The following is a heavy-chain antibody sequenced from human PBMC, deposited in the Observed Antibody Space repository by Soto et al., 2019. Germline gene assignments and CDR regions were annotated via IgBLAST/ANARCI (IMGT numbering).Heavy chain of an antibody. Sequence: SGPTLVNPTQTLTLTCTFSGFSLSTSGVGVGWIRQPPGKALEWLALIYWDDDKRYSPPLKSRLTITKDTSKNQVVLTMTNMDPVDTATYYCAHRRRTYYDILTGYPGYFDYWGQGTLVTVSS. CDR3: AHRRRTYYDILTGYPGYFDY. J-gene: IGHJ4*02. CDR2: IYWDDDK. CDR1: GFSLSTSGVG. V-gene: IGHV2-5*02. D-gene: IGHD3-9*01.